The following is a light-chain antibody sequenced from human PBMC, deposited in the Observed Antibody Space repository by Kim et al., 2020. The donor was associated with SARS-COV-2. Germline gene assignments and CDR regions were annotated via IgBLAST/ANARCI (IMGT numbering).Light chain of an antibody. CDR1: QGVSTY. Sequence: LSPGDRAPPSWRARQGVSTYLAWYQQKPGQAPRLLMFDASSRVTGIPARFSGSGSGTDFTLTITSLEPEDFAVYYCQQRYNWPLTFGGGTKVDIK. CDR2: DAS. J-gene: IGKJ4*01. CDR3: QQRYNWPLT. V-gene: IGKV3-11*01.